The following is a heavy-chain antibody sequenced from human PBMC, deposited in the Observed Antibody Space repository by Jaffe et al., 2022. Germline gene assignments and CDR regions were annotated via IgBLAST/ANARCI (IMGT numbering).Heavy chain of an antibody. CDR2: ISSSGSTI. D-gene: IGHD6-13*01. CDR3: ARDRSSWYRVYYRNYDAFDI. J-gene: IGHJ3*02. V-gene: IGHV3-11*01. Sequence: QVQLVESGGGLVKPGGSLRLSCAASGFTFSDYYMSWIRQAPGKGLEWVSYISSSGSTIYYADSVKGRFTISRDNAKNSLYLQMNSLRAEDTAVYYCARDRSSWYRVYYRNYDAFDIWGQGTMVTVSS. CDR1: GFTFSDYY.